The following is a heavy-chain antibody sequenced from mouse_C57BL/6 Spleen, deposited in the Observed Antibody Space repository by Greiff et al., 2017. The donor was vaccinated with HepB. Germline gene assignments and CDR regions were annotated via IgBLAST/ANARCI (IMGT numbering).Heavy chain of an antibody. CDR2: FYPGSGSI. D-gene: IGHD1-1*01. CDR3: ARHGTVVGYFDY. Sequence: VKLVESGAELVKPGASVKLSCKASGYTFTECTIHWVKQRSGQGLEWIGWFYPGSGSIKYNEKFKDKATLTADKSSSTVYMELSRLTSEDSAVYFCARHGTVVGYFDYWGQGTTLTVSS. CDR1: GYTFTECT. V-gene: IGHV1-62-2*01. J-gene: IGHJ2*01.